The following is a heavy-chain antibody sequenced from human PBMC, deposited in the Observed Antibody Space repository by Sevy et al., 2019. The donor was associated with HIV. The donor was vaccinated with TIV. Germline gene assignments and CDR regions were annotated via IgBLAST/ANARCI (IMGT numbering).Heavy chain of an antibody. J-gene: IGHJ5*02. D-gene: IGHD3-10*01. CDR1: GFSLTTNGVG. CDR3: AHSEYYYGSGSFYKRGGLFAP. V-gene: IGHV2-5*02. CDR2: IYWDDDK. Sequence: SGPTLVNPTQTLTLTCTFSGFSLTTNGVGVGWIRQPPGKALEWLALIYWDDDKRYRPSLKKRLTVTKDTSKTQVVLTMTDMDPVDTATYYCAHSEYYYGSGSFYKRGGLFAPWGQGTLVTVSS.